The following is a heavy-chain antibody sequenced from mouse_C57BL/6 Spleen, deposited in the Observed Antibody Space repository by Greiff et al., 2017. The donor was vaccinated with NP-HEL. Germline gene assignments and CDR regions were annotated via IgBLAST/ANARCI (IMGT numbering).Heavy chain of an antibody. CDR3: ATPSTVVARDWYFDV. CDR1: GFNIKNTY. CDR2: IDPANGNT. J-gene: IGHJ1*03. D-gene: IGHD1-1*01. V-gene: IGHV14-3*01. Sequence: EVQLQQSVAELVRPGASVKLSCTASGFNIKNTYMHWVKQRPEQGLEWIGRIDPANGNTKYAPKFQGKATITADTSSNTAYLQLSSLTSADTAIYYCATPSTVVARDWYFDVWGTGTTVTVSS.